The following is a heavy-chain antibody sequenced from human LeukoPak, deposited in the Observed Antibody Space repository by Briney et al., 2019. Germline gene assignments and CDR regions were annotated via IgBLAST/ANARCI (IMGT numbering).Heavy chain of an antibody. CDR3: ARGSGYDFHWFDP. CDR1: GYTFTNYY. D-gene: IGHD3/OR15-3a*01. CDR2: INPNTGGT. V-gene: IGHV1-2*02. J-gene: IGHJ5*02. Sequence: GSVKVTFKASGYTFTNYYVHWVRQAPGQRLEWMGWINPNTGGTDYGQKFQGRVTMTRDTSISTAYMELSRLTSDDTAVYYCARGSGYDFHWFDPWGQRQLCRVSS.